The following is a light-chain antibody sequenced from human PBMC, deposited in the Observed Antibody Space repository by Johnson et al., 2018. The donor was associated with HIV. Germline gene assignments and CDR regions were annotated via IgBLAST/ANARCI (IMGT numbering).Light chain of an antibody. Sequence: VLTQPPSVSAAPGQKVTISCSGSSSNIGNNYVSWYQQLPGTAPKLLIYDNNKRPSGIPDRFSASKSGTSASLGITGPQTGDEADYYCGTWDSSLSAAVFGTGTKVTVL. V-gene: IGLV1-51*02. CDR2: DNN. CDR1: SSNIGNNY. CDR3: GTWDSSLSAAV. J-gene: IGLJ1*01.